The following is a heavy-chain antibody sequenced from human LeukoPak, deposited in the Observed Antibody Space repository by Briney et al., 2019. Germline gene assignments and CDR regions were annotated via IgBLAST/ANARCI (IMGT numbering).Heavy chain of an antibody. Sequence: PSETLSLTCAVYGGSFSGYYWSWIRQPPGKGLEWIRSMYHSGSTYYNPPLKSRVTISEDTSKNQFSLKLRSVTAADTAVYYCATGPRFGELLWHWFDPWGQGTLVTVSS. CDR3: ATGPRFGELLWHWFDP. CDR2: MYHSGST. CDR1: GGSFSGYY. J-gene: IGHJ5*02. V-gene: IGHV4-34*01. D-gene: IGHD3-10*01.